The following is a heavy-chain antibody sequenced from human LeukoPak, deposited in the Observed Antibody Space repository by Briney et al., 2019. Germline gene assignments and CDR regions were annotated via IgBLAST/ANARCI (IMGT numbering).Heavy chain of an antibody. CDR3: ARSPSGWYFNAFDI. D-gene: IGHD6-19*01. V-gene: IGHV4-38-2*02. CDR1: GYSISSGYS. J-gene: IGHJ3*02. Sequence: SETLSLTCTVSGYSISSGYSWGWIRQPPGKGLEWIGSFYHSGSTSYNPSLKSRVTISVDTSKNQFSLKLSSVTAADTAVYYCARSPSGWYFNAFDIWGQGTMVTVSS. CDR2: FYHSGST.